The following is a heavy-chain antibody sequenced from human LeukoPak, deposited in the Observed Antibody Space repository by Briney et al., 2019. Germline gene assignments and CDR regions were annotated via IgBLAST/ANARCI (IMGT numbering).Heavy chain of an antibody. CDR3: ARETPRRGETRDGYR. J-gene: IGHJ4*02. CDR2: IREDGSET. V-gene: IGHV3-7*01. D-gene: IGHD5-24*01. Sequence: GGSLRLSCAASGFIFKKYWMNWVRQVPGKGLECLANIREDGSETYYADSVKGRFTISRDNPKNLLFLQINSLRVEDTAVYYCARETPRRGETRDGYRWGQGTVVTVSS. CDR1: GFIFKKYW.